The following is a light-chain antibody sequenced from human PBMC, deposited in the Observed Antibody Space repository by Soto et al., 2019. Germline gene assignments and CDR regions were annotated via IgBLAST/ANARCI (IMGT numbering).Light chain of an antibody. Sequence: QSALTKPAYVSGSPGQSITISCNGTSSDVGGYNYVSWYQQHPGKAPKLLIYEVSNRPSGVSDRFSGSKSGNTASLTISGPQAEDEADYYCTSKTSRSSRRTYVVFGGGTQLTVL. CDR3: TSKTSRSSRRTYVV. CDR1: SSDVGGYNY. J-gene: IGLJ2*01. CDR2: EVS. V-gene: IGLV2-14*01.